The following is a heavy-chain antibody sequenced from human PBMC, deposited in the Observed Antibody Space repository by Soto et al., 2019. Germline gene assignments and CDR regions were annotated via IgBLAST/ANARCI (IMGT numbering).Heavy chain of an antibody. CDR2: IYWDDDK. CDR1: GFALTTSGVG. Sequence: QITLNESGPTQVNPRQTLTLTCTFSGFALTTSGVGVGWIRQSPGKAPEWLALIYWDDDKRYSPSLESRLTITKDTSKNQVVLTMADLDPADTATYYCAHRVLRTFLGLVTTTASYFDFWGHGTPVAVSS. CDR3: AHRVLRTFLGLVTTTASYFDF. D-gene: IGHD3-3*01. J-gene: IGHJ4*01. V-gene: IGHV2-5*02.